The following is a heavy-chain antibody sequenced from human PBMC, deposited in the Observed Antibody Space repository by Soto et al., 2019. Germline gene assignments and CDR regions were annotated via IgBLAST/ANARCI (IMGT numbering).Heavy chain of an antibody. CDR2: IYYSGST. Sequence: SETLSLTCTVSGGSVSSGSYYWSWIRQPPGKGLEWIGYIYYSGSTNYNPSLESRVTISVDTSKNQFALKLSSVTAAETAVYYCARDPRAAGGHSPRQDYYYYYGMDVWGQGTTVTVSS. V-gene: IGHV4-61*01. CDR1: GGSVSSGSYY. D-gene: IGHD6-25*01. CDR3: ARDPRAAGGHSPRQDYYYYYGMDV. J-gene: IGHJ6*02.